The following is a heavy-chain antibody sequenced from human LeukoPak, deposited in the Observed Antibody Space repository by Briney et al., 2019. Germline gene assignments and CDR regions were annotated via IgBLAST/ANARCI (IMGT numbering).Heavy chain of an antibody. D-gene: IGHD3-16*01. CDR3: AKNGGPHGMDV. CDR1: GFTFSSIW. V-gene: IGHV3-7*02. J-gene: IGHJ6*02. CDR2: IKHDGSET. Sequence: GSLRLSCATSGFTFSSIWMSWVRQAPGKGLEWVANIKHDGSETNYVDSVKGRFTISRDNAKNSLHLQMNSLRVEDTAVYYCAKNGGPHGMDVWGQGTTVTVSS.